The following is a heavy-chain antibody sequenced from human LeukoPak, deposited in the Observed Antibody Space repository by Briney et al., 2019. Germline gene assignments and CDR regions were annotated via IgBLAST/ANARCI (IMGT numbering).Heavy chain of an antibody. J-gene: IGHJ4*02. V-gene: IGHV3-21*01. D-gene: IGHD6-13*01. CDR3: ARDPGSSWYQDY. CDR1: GFTFSSYS. CDR2: ISSSSSYI. Sequence: GGSLGLSCAASGFTFSSYSMNWVRQAPGKGLEWVSSISSSSSYIYCADSVKGRFTISRDNAKNSLYLQMNSLRAEDTAVYYCARDPGSSWYQDYWGQGTLVTVSS.